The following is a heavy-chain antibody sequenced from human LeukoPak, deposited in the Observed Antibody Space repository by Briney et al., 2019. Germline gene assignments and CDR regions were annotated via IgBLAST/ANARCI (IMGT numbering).Heavy chain of an antibody. V-gene: IGHV4-34*01. D-gene: IGHD3-3*01. Sequence: SETLSLTCAVYGGSFSGYYWSWIRQPPGKGLEWIGEINHSGSTNYNPSLKSRVTISVDTSKNQFSLKLSSVTAADTAVYYCARGRYDFWSGYYTGFLGWFDPWGQGTLVTVSS. CDR1: GGSFSGYY. CDR2: INHSGST. J-gene: IGHJ5*02. CDR3: ARGRYDFWSGYYTGFLGWFDP.